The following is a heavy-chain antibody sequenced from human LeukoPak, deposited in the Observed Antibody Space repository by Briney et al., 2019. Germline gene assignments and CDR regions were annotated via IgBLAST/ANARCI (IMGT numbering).Heavy chain of an antibody. CDR1: GFTFSDYY. D-gene: IGHD3-10*01. CDR2: ISSSSSYT. J-gene: IGHJ3*02. Sequence: GGSLRLSCAASGFTFSDYYMSWIRQAPGKGLEWVSYISSSSSYTNYADSVKGRFTISRDNAKNSLYLQMNGLRAEDTAVYYCASSVYYGSGSSGAFDIWGQGTMVTVSS. CDR3: ASSVYYGSGSSGAFDI. V-gene: IGHV3-11*06.